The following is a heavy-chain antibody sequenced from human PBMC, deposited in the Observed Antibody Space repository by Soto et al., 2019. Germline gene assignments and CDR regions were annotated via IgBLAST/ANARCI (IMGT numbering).Heavy chain of an antibody. CDR3: ARVYDSSGYYWGDAFDI. D-gene: IGHD3-22*01. J-gene: IGHJ3*02. Sequence: SETLSLTCTVSGGSISSYYWSWIRQPAGKGLEWIGRIYTSGSTTYNPSLKSRVTMSADTSKNQFSLKLNSVTAADTAVFYCARVYDSSGYYWGDAFDIWGQGTMVTVSS. CDR1: GGSISSYY. V-gene: IGHV4-4*07. CDR2: IYTSGST.